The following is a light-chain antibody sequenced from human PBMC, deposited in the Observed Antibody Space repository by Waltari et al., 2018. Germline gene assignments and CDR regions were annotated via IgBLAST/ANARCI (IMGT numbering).Light chain of an antibody. CDR2: SAS. V-gene: IGKV1-27*01. J-gene: IGKJ4*01. Sequence: CRGSHGIISYLHCFRQKPGKVPNRLIYSASNLQSGVPSRFSVSGSGTDFTLTISSLQPEDVATYYGQRTYNASSLTFGGGTRVEIK. CDR3: QRTYNASSLT. CDR1: HGIISY.